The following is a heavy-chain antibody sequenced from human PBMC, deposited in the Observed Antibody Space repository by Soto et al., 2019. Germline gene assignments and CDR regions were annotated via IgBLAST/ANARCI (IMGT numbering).Heavy chain of an antibody. Sequence: EVQLVESGGGLVKPGGSLRLSCAASGFTFSSYSMNWVRQAPGKGLEWVSSISSSSSYIYYADSVKSRFTISRDNAKNSLYLQMNSLRAEDTAVYYCARGAPFTIFGVVKPGYFDYWGQGTLVTVSS. D-gene: IGHD3-3*01. CDR1: GFTFSSYS. CDR2: ISSSSSYI. J-gene: IGHJ4*02. V-gene: IGHV3-21*01. CDR3: ARGAPFTIFGVVKPGYFDY.